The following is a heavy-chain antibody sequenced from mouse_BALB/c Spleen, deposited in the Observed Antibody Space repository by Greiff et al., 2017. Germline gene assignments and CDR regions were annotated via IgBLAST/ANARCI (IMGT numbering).Heavy chain of an antibody. CDR3: ARGGNPWFAY. V-gene: IGHV5-12-1*01. CDR1: GFAFRSYD. J-gene: IGHJ3*01. CDR2: ISSGGGST. Sequence: DVMLVESGGGLVKPGGSLKLSCAASGFAFRSYDMSWVRQTPEKRLEWVAYISSGGGSTYYPDTVKGRFTISRDNAKNTLYLQMSSLKSEDTAMYYCARGGNPWFAYWGQGTLVTVSA. D-gene: IGHD2-1*01.